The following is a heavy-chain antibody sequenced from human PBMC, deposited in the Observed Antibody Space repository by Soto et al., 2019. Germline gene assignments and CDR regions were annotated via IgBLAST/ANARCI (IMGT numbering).Heavy chain of an antibody. Sequence: EVQLVESGGGLVQPGGSLRLSRAASGFTFSSYYMSWVRQAQGKGLEWVANVNGDGSEKYYVDSVKGRFTVSRDNAKNSLYLQMTSLRAEDTAVYYCAKWGGARSDYWGQGTLVTVAS. V-gene: IGHV3-7*01. CDR2: VNGDGSEK. D-gene: IGHD1-26*01. CDR1: GFTFSSYY. CDR3: AKWGGARSDY. J-gene: IGHJ4*02.